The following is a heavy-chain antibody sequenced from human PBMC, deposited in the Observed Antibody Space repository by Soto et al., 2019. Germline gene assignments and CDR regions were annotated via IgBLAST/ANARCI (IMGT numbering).Heavy chain of an antibody. V-gene: IGHV3-9*01. CDR2: ISWSSGSI. CDR1: GFRFDDYA. CDR3: ARTTVTTGFYYGMDL. D-gene: IGHD4-17*01. Sequence: GGSLRLSGAASGFRFDDYAMHWVRQAPGKGLEWVSGISWSSGSIGYAASVKGRFTISRDNDGNSLFLQMNGLRSDDTALYYCARTTVTTGFYYGMDLWGQGTMVTVSS. J-gene: IGHJ6*02.